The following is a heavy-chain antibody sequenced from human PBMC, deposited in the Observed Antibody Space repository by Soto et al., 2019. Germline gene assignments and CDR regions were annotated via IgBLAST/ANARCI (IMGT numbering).Heavy chain of an antibody. D-gene: IGHD1-7*01. CDR3: DRGELHDY. Sequence: PGGSLRLSCAASGLSFSTFWMTWARQALGKGLEWVANINPDGSEKNYVDSLKGRFTISRDNAENSLFLQINSLRAEDSANYYGDRGELHDYSSQGSHDPVSS. CDR2: INPDGSEK. J-gene: IGHJ4*02. V-gene: IGHV3-7*01. CDR1: GLSFSTFW.